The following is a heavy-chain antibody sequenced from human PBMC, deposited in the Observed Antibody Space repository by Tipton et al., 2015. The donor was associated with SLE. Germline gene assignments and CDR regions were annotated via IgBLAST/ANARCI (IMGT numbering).Heavy chain of an antibody. CDR3: ARGTNYDSSGYYSY. D-gene: IGHD3-22*01. J-gene: IGHJ4*02. V-gene: IGHV4-61*09. Sequence: TLSLTCTVSGGSISSGSYYWSWIRQPAGKGLEWSGHIYTSRSTNYNPSLKSRVTISVDTSKNQFSLKLSSVTAADTALYYCARGTNYDSSGYYSYWGQGTPVTVSS. CDR1: GGSISSGSYY. CDR2: IYTSRST.